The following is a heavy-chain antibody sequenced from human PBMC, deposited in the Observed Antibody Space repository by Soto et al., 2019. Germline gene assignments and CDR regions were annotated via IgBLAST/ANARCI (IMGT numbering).Heavy chain of an antibody. CDR1: GFTFSNYA. D-gene: IGHD6-6*01. J-gene: IGHJ2*01. CDR3: ARDPHIAARPVTWYFDL. V-gene: IGHV3-23*01. Sequence: PVGSLRLSCAASGFTFSNYAMTWVRQAPGKGLEWVSIITGNGGSTYYADSVKGRFTISRDNSQNTLYLQMNSLRVEDTAVYYCARDPHIAARPVTWYFDLWGRGTLVTVSS. CDR2: ITGNGGST.